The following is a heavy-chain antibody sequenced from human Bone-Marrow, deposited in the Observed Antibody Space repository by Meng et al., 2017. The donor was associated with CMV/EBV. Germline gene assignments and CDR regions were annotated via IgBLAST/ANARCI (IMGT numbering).Heavy chain of an antibody. V-gene: IGHV1-69*10. CDR2: IIPILGIA. CDR3: VGSEEFYHFRSGWEWYYHYGMDV. CDR1: GGTFSSYA. D-gene: IGHD3-3*01. J-gene: IGHJ6*01. Sequence: SVKVSCKASGGTFSSYAISWVRQAPGQGLEWMGGIIPILGIANYAQKFQGRVTITADKSTATVYMELSSLRSEDTAVYYCVGSEEFYHFRSGWEWYYHYGMDVWGPGTTVTIYS.